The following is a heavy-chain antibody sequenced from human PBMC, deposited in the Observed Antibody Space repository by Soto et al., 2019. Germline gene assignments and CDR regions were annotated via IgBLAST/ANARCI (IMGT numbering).Heavy chain of an antibody. J-gene: IGHJ6*03. CDR3: ARVAGTDMVLYMDV. Sequence: EVQLVESGGGLVKPGGSLRRSGAASGFTFSTYSMNWVRQAPGKGLEWVSSISSSSTYIYYADSVKGRFTISRDNAKKSLYLQMNSLRAEDTAVYYCARVAGTDMVLYMDVWGKGTTVTVSS. V-gene: IGHV3-21*01. D-gene: IGHD5-18*01. CDR1: GFTFSTYS. CDR2: ISSSSTYI.